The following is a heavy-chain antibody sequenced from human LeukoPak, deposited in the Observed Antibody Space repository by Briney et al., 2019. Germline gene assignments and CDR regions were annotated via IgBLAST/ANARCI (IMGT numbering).Heavy chain of an antibody. CDR1: GGSFSGYY. J-gene: IGHJ5*02. CDR3: AKDAESCGGSDCPRWFDP. Sequence: SETLSLTCAVYGGSFSGYYWSWIRQPPGKGLEWIGEINHSGSTNYNPSLKSRVTISVDTSKNQFSLKLSSVTAADTALYYCAKDAESCGGSDCPRWFDPWGQGTLVTVSS. CDR2: INHSGST. D-gene: IGHD2-21*02. V-gene: IGHV4-34*01.